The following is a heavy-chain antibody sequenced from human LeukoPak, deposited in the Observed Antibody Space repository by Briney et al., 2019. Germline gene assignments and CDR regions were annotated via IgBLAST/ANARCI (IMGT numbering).Heavy chain of an antibody. D-gene: IGHD5-18*01. CDR1: GYNFNRYT. J-gene: IGHJ5*01. Sequence: ASVKVSCKTSGYNFNRYTITWVRQAPGQGLEWMGWVSTSNGDTSYADKFQGRVAMTTETVTKTAYMELRRLRSGDTAMYFCARVSDTSMVTPGFDSWGQGTLVTVSS. CDR2: VSTSNGDT. V-gene: IGHV1-18*01. CDR3: ARVSDTSMVTPGFDS.